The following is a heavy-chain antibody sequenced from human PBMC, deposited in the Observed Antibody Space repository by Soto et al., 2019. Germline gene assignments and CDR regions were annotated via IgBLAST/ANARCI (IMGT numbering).Heavy chain of an antibody. V-gene: IGHV3-15*01. CDR3: TTEPYYYDSSGYLG. J-gene: IGHJ4*02. D-gene: IGHD3-22*01. CDR2: IKSKTEGGTT. Sequence: GGSLRLSCAASGFTFSNAWMSWVRQAPGKGLEWVGRIKSKTEGGTTDYAAAVKGRFTISRDDSKNTLYLQMNSLKTEDTAVYYCTTEPYYYDSSGYLGWGQGTLVTVSS. CDR1: GFTFSNAW.